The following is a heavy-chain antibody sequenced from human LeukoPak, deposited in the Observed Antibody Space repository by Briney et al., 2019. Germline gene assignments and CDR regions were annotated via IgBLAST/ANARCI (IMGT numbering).Heavy chain of an antibody. D-gene: IGHD2/OR15-2a*01. CDR1: GFTFSSYA. J-gene: IGHJ4*02. CDR2: ISESGDNT. V-gene: IGHV3-23*01. CDR3: ARDSSTYAGPPDY. Sequence: GGSLRLSCAASGFTFSSYAMSWVRQAPGKGLEWVSAISESGDNTYYADSVKGRFTISRDNAKNSLFLQMNSLRAEDTAVYYCARDSSTYAGPPDYWGQGTLVTVSS.